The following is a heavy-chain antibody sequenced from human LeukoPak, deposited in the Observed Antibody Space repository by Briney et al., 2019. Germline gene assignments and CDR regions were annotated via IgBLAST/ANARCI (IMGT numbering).Heavy chain of an antibody. D-gene: IGHD3-22*01. V-gene: IGHV3-23*01. CDR1: GFTFSSYA. CDR2: ISGSGGST. CDR3: AKVSTTYYYDSSGYCFDY. J-gene: IGHJ4*02. Sequence: PGGSLRLSCAASGFTFSSYAMSWVRQAPGKGLEWVSAISGSGGSTYYADSVKGRFTISRDNSKNTLYLQMNSLRAEDTAVYYCAKVSTTYYYDSSGYCFDYWGQGTLVTVS.